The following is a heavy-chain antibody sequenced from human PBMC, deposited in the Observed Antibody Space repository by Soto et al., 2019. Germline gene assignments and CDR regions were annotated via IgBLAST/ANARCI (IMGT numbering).Heavy chain of an antibody. V-gene: IGHV1-18*01. D-gene: IGHD6-6*01. CDR2: ISTYNGNT. CDR3: ARKYSCSSWFDX. J-gene: IGHJ5*02. CDR1: GYAFSSSG. Sequence: ASVKVSCKASGYAFSSSGITWVRQAPGQGLEGMGWISTYNGNTNYAQKLLGRVTMTTDTSKRTAYMELRSLKSDDTAVYYCARKYSCSSWFDXWGQGTLVTVS.